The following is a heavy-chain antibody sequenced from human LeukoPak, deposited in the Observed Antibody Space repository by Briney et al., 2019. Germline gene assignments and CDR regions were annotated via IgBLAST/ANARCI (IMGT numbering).Heavy chain of an antibody. CDR2: IYYSGGT. V-gene: IGHV4-59*08. Sequence: SETLSLTCTVSGGSTSSYYWSWIRQPPGKGLEWIGYIYYSGGTNYNPSLKSRVTISVDASKNQFSLKLSSVTAADTAVYYCARPHPGYYYDSSGYPSDAFDIWGQGTMVTVSS. CDR3: ARPHPGYYYDSSGYPSDAFDI. CDR1: GGSTSSYY. J-gene: IGHJ3*02. D-gene: IGHD3-22*01.